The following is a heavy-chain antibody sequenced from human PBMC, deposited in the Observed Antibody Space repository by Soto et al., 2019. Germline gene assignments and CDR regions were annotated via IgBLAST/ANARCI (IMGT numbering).Heavy chain of an antibody. CDR2: IRSKAYGGTT. V-gene: IGHV3-49*03. D-gene: IGHD3-3*01. CDR3: TRKSITIHRYYYYGMDV. J-gene: IGHJ6*02. Sequence: GGSLRLSCTASGFTFGDYAMSWFRQAPGKGLEWVGFIRSKAYGGTTEYAASVKGRFTISRDDSKSIAYLQMNSLKTEDTAVYYCTRKSITIHRYYYYGMDVWGQGTTVTVSS. CDR1: GFTFGDYA.